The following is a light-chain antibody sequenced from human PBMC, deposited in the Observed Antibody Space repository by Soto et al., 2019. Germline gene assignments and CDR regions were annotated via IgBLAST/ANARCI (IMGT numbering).Light chain of an antibody. CDR1: QGISNY. J-gene: IGKJ1*01. CDR2: AAS. CDR3: QKYNSAPRT. Sequence: DIQMTQSPSSLSSSVGDRVTITCRASQGISNYLAWYQQKPGKVPKLLIYAASTLQSGVPSRFSGSGSGTDFTLTISSLQSEDVAIYYCQKYNSAPRTFGQGTKVDIK. V-gene: IGKV1-27*01.